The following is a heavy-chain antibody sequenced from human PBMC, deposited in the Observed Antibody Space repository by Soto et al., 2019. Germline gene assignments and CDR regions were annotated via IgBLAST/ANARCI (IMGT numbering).Heavy chain of an antibody. D-gene: IGHD2-15*01. CDR1: GYTFTSYD. CDR2: MNPNSGNT. V-gene: IGHV1-8*01. J-gene: IGHJ6*02. CDR3: ARGGVIIGSHYYYYGMDV. Sequence: ASVKVSCKASGYTFTSYDISWVRQATGQGLEWMGWMNPNSGNTGYAQKFQGRVTMTRNTSISTAYMELSSLRSEDTAVYYCARGGVIIGSHYYYYGMDVWGQGTTVTVSS.